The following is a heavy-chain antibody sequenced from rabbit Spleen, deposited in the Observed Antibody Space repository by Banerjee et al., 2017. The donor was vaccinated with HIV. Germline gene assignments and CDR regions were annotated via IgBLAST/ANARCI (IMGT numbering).Heavy chain of an antibody. V-gene: IGHV1S40*01. Sequence: QSLEESGGDLVKPGASLTLTCMASGFTLSGYWMSWVRQAPGKGLEWIGTISAGSRGSTYCASWAKGRFTISKTSSTTVTLQMTSLTAADTATYFCARDLDGVIGWNFGWWGPGTLVTVS. D-gene: IGHD4-1*01. CDR1: GFTLSGYW. J-gene: IGHJ4*01. CDR3: ARDLDGVIGWNFGW. CDR2: ISAGSRGST.